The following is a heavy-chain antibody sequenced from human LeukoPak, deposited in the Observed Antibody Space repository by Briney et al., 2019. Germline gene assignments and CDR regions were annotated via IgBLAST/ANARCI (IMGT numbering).Heavy chain of an antibody. D-gene: IGHD3-22*01. CDR1: GYTFTVYF. J-gene: IGHJ4*02. CDR3: ARELNYDSSGYYFDY. Sequence: ASVKVSFKGSGYTFTVYFMHWVRQAPGQGLEWMGWINPNSGGTNYAQKFQGRVTMTRDTSISTAYMELSRLRSDDTAVYYCARELNYDSSGYYFDYWGQGTLVTVSS. CDR2: INPNSGGT. V-gene: IGHV1-2*02.